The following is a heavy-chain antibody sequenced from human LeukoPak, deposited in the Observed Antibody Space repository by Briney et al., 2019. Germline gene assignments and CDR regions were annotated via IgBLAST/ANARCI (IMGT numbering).Heavy chain of an antibody. D-gene: IGHD3-3*01. CDR2: IYYSGST. Sequence: SETLSLTCAVYGGSFSGYYWGWIRQPPGKGLEWIGSIYYSGSTYYNPSLKSRVTISVDTSKNQFSLKLSSVTAADTAVYYCARVKDFWSGYYTGDNWFDPWGQGTLVTVSS. CDR3: ARVKDFWSGYYTGDNWFDP. CDR1: GGSFSGYY. V-gene: IGHV4-34*01. J-gene: IGHJ5*02.